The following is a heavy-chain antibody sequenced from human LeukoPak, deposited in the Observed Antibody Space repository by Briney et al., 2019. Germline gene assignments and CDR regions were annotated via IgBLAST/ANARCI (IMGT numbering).Heavy chain of an antibody. CDR1: GYTFTSYG. V-gene: IGHV1-18*01. J-gene: IGHJ4*02. Sequence: ASVKVSCKASGYTFTSYGISWVRQAPGQGLEWMGWISAYNGNTNYAQKLQGRVTMTTDTSTSTAYMELRSLRSDDTAVYYCARDQVEWLLTPPYYSDYWGQGTLVTVSS. CDR2: ISAYNGNT. CDR3: ARDQVEWLLTPPYYSDY. D-gene: IGHD3-3*01.